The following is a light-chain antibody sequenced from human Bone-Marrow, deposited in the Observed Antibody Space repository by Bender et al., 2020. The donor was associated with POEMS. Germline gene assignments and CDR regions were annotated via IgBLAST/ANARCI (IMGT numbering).Light chain of an antibody. J-gene: IGLJ2*01. CDR1: NGVIGGDRS. Sequence: QSALIQPASVSGSPGQSLTIFCSGINGVIGGDRSVSWYQHHPGQAPKLIIHDVADRHSGISNRFSGSNFGNTASLTISGLQAEDGADYYCSSFAGSSPIFGGGTKLTVL. CDR2: DVA. CDR3: SSFAGSSPI. V-gene: IGLV2-14*03.